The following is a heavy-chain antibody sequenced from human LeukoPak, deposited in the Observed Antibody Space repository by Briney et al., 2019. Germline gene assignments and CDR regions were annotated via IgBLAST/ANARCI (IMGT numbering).Heavy chain of an antibody. Sequence: AASVKVSCTASGYTFTSYGISWVRQAPGQGLEWMGWISAYNGNTNYAQKLQGRVTMTTDTSTSTAYMELRSLRSDDTAVYYCARGGYCSGGSCRNWFDPWGQGTLVTVPS. CDR2: ISAYNGNT. D-gene: IGHD2-15*01. CDR3: ARGGYCSGGSCRNWFDP. V-gene: IGHV1-18*01. CDR1: GYTFTSYG. J-gene: IGHJ5*02.